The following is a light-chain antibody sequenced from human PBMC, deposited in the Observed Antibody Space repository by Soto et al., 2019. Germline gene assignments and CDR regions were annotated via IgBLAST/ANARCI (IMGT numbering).Light chain of an antibody. CDR3: QQYGSSST. V-gene: IGKV3-20*01. J-gene: IGKJ5*01. CDR1: QAISSSS. CDR2: GAS. Sequence: EIVLTQSPGTLSLSPGEIANLSFSASQAISSSSLAWYQQKGGQAPRLLIYGASSRATGIPDRFSGSGSGTDFTLTISRLEPDDFAVYYCQQYGSSSTFGQGTRLEI.